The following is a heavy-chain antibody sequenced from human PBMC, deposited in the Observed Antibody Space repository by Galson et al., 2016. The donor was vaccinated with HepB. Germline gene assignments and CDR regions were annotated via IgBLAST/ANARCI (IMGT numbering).Heavy chain of an antibody. V-gene: IGHV3-23*01. CDR2: ISVSDDGT. CDR1: GFTFTDYA. CDR3: AKGGYDILTGYYWYYFDY. D-gene: IGHD3-9*01. J-gene: IGHJ4*02. Sequence: SLRLSCAASGFTFTDYAMGWVRQVPGKGLEWVSLISVSDDGTYYPDSVKGRFTISKDHSKNTLFLQMNSLRADDTAVYYCAKGGYDILTGYYWYYFDYWGQGPLVTGSS.